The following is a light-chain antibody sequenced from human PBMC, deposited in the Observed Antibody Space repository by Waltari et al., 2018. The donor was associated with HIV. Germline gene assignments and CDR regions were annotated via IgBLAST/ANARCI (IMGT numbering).Light chain of an antibody. CDR3: SSYTSSSTLVV. CDR1: SSDVGGSNY. Sequence: QSALTQPASVSGSPGQSITISCTGTSSDVGGSNYVSWYQQHPGKAPKLMSYEVSNRPSGVSNRFSGSKSGNTASLTISGLQAEDEADYYCSSYTSSSTLVVFGGGTKLTVL. V-gene: IGLV2-14*01. J-gene: IGLJ2*01. CDR2: EVS.